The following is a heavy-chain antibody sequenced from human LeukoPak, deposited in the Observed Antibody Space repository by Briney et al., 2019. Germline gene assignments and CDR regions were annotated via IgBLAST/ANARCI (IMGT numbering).Heavy chain of an antibody. Sequence: GRSLRLSCAASGFTFSSYAMHWVRQAPGKGLEWVAIISNDGRNKYYADSVKRRVTLSRENSKYTVYLQMNSLRAEDTAVYYCARDLGLGRGWYGGDYWGQGTLVTVSS. J-gene: IGHJ4*02. CDR3: ARDLGLGRGWYGGDY. CDR2: ISNDGRNK. CDR1: GFTFSSYA. V-gene: IGHV3-30*04. D-gene: IGHD6-19*01.